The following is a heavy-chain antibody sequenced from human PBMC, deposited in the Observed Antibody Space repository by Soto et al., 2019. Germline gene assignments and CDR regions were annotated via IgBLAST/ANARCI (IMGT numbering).Heavy chain of an antibody. CDR1: VGPISSYY. V-gene: IGHV4-59*01. CDR3: ARGHGGSWFDP. CDR2: IYYIGST. J-gene: IGHJ5*02. Sequence: SETLSLTCTVSVGPISSYYWTWIRQPPGKGLEWIGYIYYIGSTNYNPSLKSRVTISADTSKNQFSLKLSSVTAADTAMYYCARGHGGSWFDPWGQGTLVTVSS. D-gene: IGHD2-15*01.